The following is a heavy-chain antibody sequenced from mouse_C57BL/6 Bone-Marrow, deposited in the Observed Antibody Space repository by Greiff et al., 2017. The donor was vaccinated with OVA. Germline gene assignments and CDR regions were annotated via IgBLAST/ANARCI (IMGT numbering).Heavy chain of an antibody. J-gene: IGHJ4*01. Sequence: QVQLKQPGTELVKPGASVKLSCKAPGYTFTSYWMHWVKQRPGQGLEWIGNINPSNGGTNYNEKFKSKATLTVDKSSSTAYMQLSSLTSEDSAVYYCARPRSSYDAMDYWGQGTSVTVSS. D-gene: IGHD1-1*01. CDR3: ARPRSSYDAMDY. CDR1: GYTFTSYW. V-gene: IGHV1-53*01. CDR2: INPSNGGT.